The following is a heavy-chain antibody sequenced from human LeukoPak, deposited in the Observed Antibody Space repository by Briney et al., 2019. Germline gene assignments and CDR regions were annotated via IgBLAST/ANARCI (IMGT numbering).Heavy chain of an antibody. V-gene: IGHV4-38-2*02. J-gene: IGHJ4*02. CDR2: IYRSGST. Sequence: SSETLSLTCTVSGYSISSGYYWGWIRQPPGKGLEWIGSIYRSGSTYYNPSLKSRVTISVDTSKNQFSLKLSSVTAADTAVYYCARDREAAGSSDFDYWGQGTLVTVSS. CDR3: ARDREAAGSSDFDY. D-gene: IGHD6-13*01. CDR1: GYSISSGYY.